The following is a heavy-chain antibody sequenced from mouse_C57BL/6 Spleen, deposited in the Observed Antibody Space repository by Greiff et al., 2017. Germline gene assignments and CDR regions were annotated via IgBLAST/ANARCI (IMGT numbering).Heavy chain of an antibody. CDR1: GYSITSGYD. CDR2: ISYSGST. D-gene: IGHD4-1*01. J-gene: IGHJ3*01. CDR3: ARAVRGGTAWFAY. V-gene: IGHV3-1*01. Sequence: EVQLQQSGPGMVKPSQSLSLTCTVPGYSITSGYDWHWIRHFPGNKLEWMGYISYSGSTNYNPSLKSRISITHDTSKNHFFLKLNSVTTEDTATYYCARAVRGGTAWFAYWGQGTLVTVSA.